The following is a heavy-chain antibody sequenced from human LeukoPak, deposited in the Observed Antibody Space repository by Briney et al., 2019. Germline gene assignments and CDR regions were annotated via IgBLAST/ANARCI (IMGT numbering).Heavy chain of an antibody. Sequence: SETLSLTCAVYGGSFSGYYWSWIRQPPGKGLEWIGEINHSGSTNHNPSLKSRVTISVDTSKNQFSLKLSSVTAADTAVYYCARVWGGYYFGGRNDAFDIWGQGTMVTVSS. CDR2: INHSGST. CDR1: GGSFSGYY. J-gene: IGHJ3*02. V-gene: IGHV4-34*01. CDR3: ARVWGGYYFGGRNDAFDI. D-gene: IGHD3-3*01.